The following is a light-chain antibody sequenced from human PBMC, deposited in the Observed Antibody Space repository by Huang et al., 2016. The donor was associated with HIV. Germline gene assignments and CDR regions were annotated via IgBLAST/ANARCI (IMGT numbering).Light chain of an antibody. CDR1: RNLTNSQ. CDR3: QQYDTFS. Sequence: EVVLTQSPGILSLSAGERASLSCRASRNLTNSQLAWYQQKVGQPPRLRVFGASTRVSGVPERFTGGVSGRDFTLSISGLEPDDCATYYCQQYDTFSFGQGTRLE. CDR2: GAS. J-gene: IGKJ2*01. V-gene: IGKV3-20*01.